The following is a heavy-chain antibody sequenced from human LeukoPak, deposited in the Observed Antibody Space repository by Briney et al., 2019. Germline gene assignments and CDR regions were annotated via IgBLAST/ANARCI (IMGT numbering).Heavy chain of an antibody. CDR3: ARVADSSSWCFDY. CDR2: INPNSGGT. Sequence: ASVKVSCKASGYTFTGYYMHWVRQAPGQGLEWMGWINPNSGGTNYAQKFQGRVTMTRDTSISTAYMELSRLRSDDTAVYYCARVADSSSWCFDYWGQGTLVTGSS. D-gene: IGHD6-13*01. V-gene: IGHV1-2*02. J-gene: IGHJ4*02. CDR1: GYTFTGYY.